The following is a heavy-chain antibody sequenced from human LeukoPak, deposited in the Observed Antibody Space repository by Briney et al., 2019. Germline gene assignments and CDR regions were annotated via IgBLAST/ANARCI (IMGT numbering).Heavy chain of an antibody. CDR2: IYYSGST. D-gene: IGHD3-3*01. J-gene: IGHJ5*02. CDR3: ASRNLYDFWSGYWSP. Sequence: SETLSLTCTVSGGSISSSSYYWGWIRQPPGKGLEWIGSIYYSGSTYYNPSLKSRVTISVDTSKNQFSLKLRSVTAADTAAYYCASRNLYDFWSGYWSPWGQGTLVTVSS. CDR1: GGSISSSSYY. V-gene: IGHV4-39*01.